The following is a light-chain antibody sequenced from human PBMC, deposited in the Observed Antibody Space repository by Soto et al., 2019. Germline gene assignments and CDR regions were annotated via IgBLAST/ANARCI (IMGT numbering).Light chain of an antibody. CDR3: QQYNSPWT. Sequence: DIQMTQSPSSLSESVGDRVTITCRASQSISSYLNWYQQKPGKAPKLLIYAASSLQSGVPSRFSGSGSGTEFTLTISSLQPDDFATYYCQQYNSPWTFGQGTKVDI. J-gene: IGKJ1*01. CDR2: AAS. V-gene: IGKV1-39*01. CDR1: QSISSY.